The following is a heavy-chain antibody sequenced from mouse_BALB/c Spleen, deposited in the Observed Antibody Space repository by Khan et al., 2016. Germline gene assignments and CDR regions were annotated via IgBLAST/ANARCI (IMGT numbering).Heavy chain of an antibody. CDR2: IDPATGNT. Sequence: VQLQQSGAELVKPGASVKLSCTASGFNIKDTYMHWVKQRPEQGLEWIGRIDPATGNTKYDPKFQGKATITADTSSNTAYLQLSSLTSEDTAVYYWARSPYDYDVGFAYWGQGTLVTGSA. CDR1: GFNIKDTY. D-gene: IGHD2-4*01. V-gene: IGHV14-3*02. CDR3: ARSPYDYDVGFAY. J-gene: IGHJ3*01.